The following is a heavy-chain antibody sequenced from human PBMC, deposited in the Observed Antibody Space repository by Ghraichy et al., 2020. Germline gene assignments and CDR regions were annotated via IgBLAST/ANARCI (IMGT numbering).Heavy chain of an antibody. CDR1: GFSLSTSGVG. J-gene: IGHJ4*02. CDR3: AHSLRYFDWLPTDY. Sequence: SGPTLVKPTQTLTLTCTFSGFSLSTSGVGVGWIRQPPGKALEWLALIYWDDDKRYSPSLKSRLTITKDTSKNQVVLPMTNMDPVDTATYYCAHSLRYFDWLPTDYWGQGTLVTVSS. D-gene: IGHD3-9*01. CDR2: IYWDDDK. V-gene: IGHV2-5*02.